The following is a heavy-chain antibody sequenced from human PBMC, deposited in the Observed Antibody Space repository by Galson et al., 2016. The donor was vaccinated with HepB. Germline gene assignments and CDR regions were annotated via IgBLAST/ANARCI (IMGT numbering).Heavy chain of an antibody. CDR3: ARDFLRGGWNLFDY. J-gene: IGHJ4*02. V-gene: IGHV1-2*02. D-gene: IGHD1-7*01. CDR2: INPSSGDT. CDR1: GYTFTGYY. Sequence: SVKVSCKASGYTFTGYYIHWVRQAPGQGPEWMGWINPSSGDTNCPQRFRGRVTMTRDTSSGTTYMELSRLRSDDTAVYYCARDFLRGGWNLFDYWGQGALVTVSS.